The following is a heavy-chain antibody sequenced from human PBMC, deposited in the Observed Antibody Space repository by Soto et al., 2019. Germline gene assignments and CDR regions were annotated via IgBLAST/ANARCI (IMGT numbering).Heavy chain of an antibody. CDR1: GGSVSSGSYY. V-gene: IGHV4-61*01. J-gene: IGHJ4*02. Sequence: PSETLSLPCTVSGGSVSSGSYYWSWIRQPPGKGLEWIGYMYNSGSTNYNPSLKSRVIISVDTSKNQFSLKLSSVTAADTAVYYCASVSSGWYYFDYWGPGTLVTVSS. CDR2: MYNSGST. CDR3: ASVSSGWYYFDY. D-gene: IGHD6-19*01.